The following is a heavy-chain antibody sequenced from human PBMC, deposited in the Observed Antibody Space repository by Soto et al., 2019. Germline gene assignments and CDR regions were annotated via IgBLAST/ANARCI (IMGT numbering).Heavy chain of an antibody. D-gene: IGHD6-19*01. CDR2: ITPDGSTT. CDR1: GFTFSGHW. Sequence: EVQLVESGGGVVQPGGSPRLSCAASGFTFSGHWLHWVRQAPGEGLVWVSRITPDGSTTDYADSVKGRFSISRDNAKNTVYLQMNSLRVEDTAVYYCTSLSIAVAHFAFDLWGLGTLVTVSS. J-gene: IGHJ3*01. CDR3: TSLSIAVAHFAFDL. V-gene: IGHV3-74*01.